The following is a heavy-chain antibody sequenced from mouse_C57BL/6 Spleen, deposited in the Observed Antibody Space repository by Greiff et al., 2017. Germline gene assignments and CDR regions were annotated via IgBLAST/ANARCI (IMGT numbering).Heavy chain of an antibody. D-gene: IGHD2-2*01. CDR1: GFTFSDYG. Sequence: EVKVEESGGGLVKPGGSLKLSCAASGFTFSDYGMHWVRQAPEKGLEWVAYISSGSSTIYYADTVKGRFTISRDNAKNTLFLQMTSLRSEDTAMYYCARPGGYRYAMDYWGQGTSVTVSS. CDR3: ARPGGYRYAMDY. CDR2: ISSGSSTI. V-gene: IGHV5-17*01. J-gene: IGHJ4*01.